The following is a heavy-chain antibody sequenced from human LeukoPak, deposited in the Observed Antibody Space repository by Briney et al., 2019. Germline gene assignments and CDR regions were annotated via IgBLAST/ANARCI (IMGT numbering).Heavy chain of an antibody. J-gene: IGHJ4*02. CDR1: GYTFTGYY. Sequence: ASVKVSCKASGYTFTGYYMHWVRQAPGQGLEWMGWINPNSGGTNYAQKFQGRVTMTRDTSISTAYMELSRLRSDDTAVYYCATVSSSPSVFAFDYWGQGTLVTVSS. V-gene: IGHV1-2*02. CDR3: ATVSSSPSVFAFDY. D-gene: IGHD6-6*01. CDR2: INPNSGGT.